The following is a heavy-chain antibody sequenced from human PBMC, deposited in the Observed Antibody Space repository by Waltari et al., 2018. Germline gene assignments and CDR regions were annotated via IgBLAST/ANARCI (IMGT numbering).Heavy chain of an antibody. CDR2: IYYSGST. D-gene: IGHD2-8*01. J-gene: IGHJ4*02. Sequence: QVQLQESGPGLVKPSQTLSLTCPVSGGPISSGGHYWSWIRQHPGKGLEWIGYIYYSGSTYYNPSLKSRVTISVDTSKNQFSLKLSSVTAADTAVYYCARKGAYAIGYWGQGTLVTVSS. CDR1: GGPISSGGHY. CDR3: ARKGAYAIGY. V-gene: IGHV4-31*03.